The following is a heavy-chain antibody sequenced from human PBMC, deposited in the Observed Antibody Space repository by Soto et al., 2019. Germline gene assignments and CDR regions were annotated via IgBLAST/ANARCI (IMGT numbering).Heavy chain of an antibody. CDR2: IKSKTDGGTR. V-gene: IGHV3-15*01. CDR1: GFNFSNSW. J-gene: IGHJ4*02. CDR3: TKDDPINRK. Sequence: GESLRLSFASSGFNFSNSWMSWLRQTPGKGLEWVGRIKSKTDGGTRDYAAPVKGRFIMSRDDSINTLYLQMNSLKTEDTGVYYCTKDDPINRKWGQGNQVTGSS.